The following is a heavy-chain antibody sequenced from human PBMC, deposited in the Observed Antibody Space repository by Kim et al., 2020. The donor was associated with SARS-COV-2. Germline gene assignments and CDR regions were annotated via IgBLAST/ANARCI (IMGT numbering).Heavy chain of an antibody. V-gene: IGHV1-18*01. D-gene: IGHD3-22*01. J-gene: IGHJ4*02. CDR1: GYTFTSYG. CDR3: ARVTYYDSSGYYEGPGFDY. Sequence: ASVKVSCKASGYTFTSYGISWVRQAPGQGLEWMGWISAYNGNTNYAQKLQGRVTMTTDTSTSTAYMELRSLRSDDTAVYYCARVTYYDSSGYYEGPGFDYWGQGTLVTVSS. CDR2: ISAYNGNT.